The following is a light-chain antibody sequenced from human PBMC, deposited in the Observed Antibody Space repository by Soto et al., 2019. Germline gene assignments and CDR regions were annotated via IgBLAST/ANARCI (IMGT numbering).Light chain of an antibody. CDR2: QDN. V-gene: IGLV3-1*01. CDR3: QAWDSSTVV. Sequence: SYELTQPPSVSVSPGQTASITCSGDKLGHKYACWYQQKPGQSPVLVIYQDNKRPSGIPERFSGSNSGNTATLSISGTQAMDEGDYYCQAWDSSTVVFGGGTQLTVL. J-gene: IGLJ2*01. CDR1: KLGHKY.